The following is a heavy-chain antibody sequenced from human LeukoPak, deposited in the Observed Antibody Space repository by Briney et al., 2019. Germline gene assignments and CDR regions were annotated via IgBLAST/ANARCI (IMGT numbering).Heavy chain of an antibody. Sequence: GGSLRLSCAASGFTFSSYEMNWVRQAPGKGLEWVSYISSSGSIIYYAESVKGRFTISRDNAKNSLYLQMNSLRDEDTAVYYCARVNGYSSGWYYAYWGQGTLVTVSS. J-gene: IGHJ4*02. V-gene: IGHV3-48*03. CDR1: GFTFSSYE. CDR3: ARVNGYSSGWYYAY. CDR2: ISSSGSII. D-gene: IGHD6-19*01.